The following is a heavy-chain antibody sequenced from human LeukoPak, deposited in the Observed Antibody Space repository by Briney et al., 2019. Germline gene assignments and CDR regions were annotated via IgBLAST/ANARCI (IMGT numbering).Heavy chain of an antibody. CDR1: GFTFSSYG. CDR3: AKDLGYSSSWFLGVDY. V-gene: IGHV3-30*02. Sequence: PGGSLRLSCAASGFTFSSYGMHWVRQAPGKGLEWVAFIRYDGSNKYYADSVKGRFTISRDNSKNTLYLQMNSLRAEDTAVYYCAKDLGYSSSWFLGVDYWGQGTLVTVSS. CDR2: IRYDGSNK. J-gene: IGHJ4*02. D-gene: IGHD6-13*01.